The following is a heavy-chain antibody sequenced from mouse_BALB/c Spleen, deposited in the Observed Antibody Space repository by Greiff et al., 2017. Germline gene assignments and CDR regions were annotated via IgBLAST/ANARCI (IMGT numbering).Heavy chain of an antibody. J-gene: IGHJ4*01. CDR2: INSNGGST. D-gene: IGHD1-2*01. Sequence: EVMLVESGGGLVQPGGSLKLSCAASGFTFSSYGMSWVRQTPDKRLELVATINSNGGSTYYPDSVKGRFTISRDNAKNTLYLQMSSLKSEDTAMYYCARDLLRLRGAMDYWGQGTSVTVSS. CDR1: GFTFSSYG. CDR3: ARDLLRLRGAMDY. V-gene: IGHV5-6-3*01.